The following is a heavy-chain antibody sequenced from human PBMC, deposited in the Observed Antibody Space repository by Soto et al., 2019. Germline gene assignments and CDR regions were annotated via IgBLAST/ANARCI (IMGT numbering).Heavy chain of an antibody. CDR2: IYWDDDE. Sequence: SGPTLVNPTQTLTLTCTFSGSPLTTRGVGVGWIRQPPGKALEWLALIYWDDDEGYSPFLKSRLTITKDTSKNQVVLTMTNMDPVDTATYYCARIKRFLEWPYYYYGMDVWGQGTTVTVSS. J-gene: IGHJ6*02. CDR3: ARIKRFLEWPYYYYGMDV. D-gene: IGHD3-3*01. V-gene: IGHV2-5*02. CDR1: GSPLTTRGVG.